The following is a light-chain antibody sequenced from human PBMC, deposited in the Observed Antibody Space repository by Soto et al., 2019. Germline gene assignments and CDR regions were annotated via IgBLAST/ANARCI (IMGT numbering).Light chain of an antibody. CDR3: QQYGSSIT. Sequence: EIVLTQSPATLSLSPGEPATLSCRASQSVSGYIGWYQQKPGQAPSLLIYADSNRATGIPARFSGSGSGTDFTLTIRRLEPEDFAVYYCQQYGSSITFGQGTRLEIK. CDR2: ADS. CDR1: QSVSGY. V-gene: IGKV3-20*01. J-gene: IGKJ5*01.